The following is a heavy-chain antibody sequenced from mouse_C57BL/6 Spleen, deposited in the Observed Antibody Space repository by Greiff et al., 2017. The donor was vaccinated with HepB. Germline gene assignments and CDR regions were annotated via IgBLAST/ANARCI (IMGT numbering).Heavy chain of an antibody. CDR2: IDPSDSYT. J-gene: IGHJ4*01. CDR1: GYTFTSYW. V-gene: IGHV1-50*01. D-gene: IGHD3-2*02. CDR3: ARRQLRLGYAMDY. Sequence: VKLQQPGAELVKPGASVKLSCKASGYTFTSYWMQWVKQRPGQGLEWIGEIDPSDSYTNYNQKFKGKATLTVDTSSSTAYMQLSSLTSEDSAVYYCARRQLRLGYAMDYWGQGTSVTVSS.